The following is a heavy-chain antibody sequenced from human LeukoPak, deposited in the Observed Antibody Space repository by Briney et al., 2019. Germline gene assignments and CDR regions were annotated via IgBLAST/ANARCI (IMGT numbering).Heavy chain of an antibody. CDR1: GFTFSSFA. V-gene: IGHV3-33*08. J-gene: IGHJ3*02. CDR2: IWYDGSNK. D-gene: IGHD3-22*01. Sequence: GGSLRLSCAASGFTFSSFAMSWVRQAPGKGLEWVAVIWYDGSNKYYADSVKGRFTISSDNSKNTLYLQMNSLRAEDTAVYYCARDASYDSSGYYKGGAFDIWGQGTMVTVSS. CDR3: ARDASYDSSGYYKGGAFDI.